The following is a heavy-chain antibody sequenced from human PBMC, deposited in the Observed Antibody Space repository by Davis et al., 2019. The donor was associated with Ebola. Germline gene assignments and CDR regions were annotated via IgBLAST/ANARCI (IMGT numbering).Heavy chain of an antibody. J-gene: IGHJ4*02. D-gene: IGHD3-10*01. V-gene: IGHV4-34*01. CDR1: GGSFSGYY. CDR3: ARHQGAYYSDY. CDR2: INHSGST. Sequence: SETLSLTCAVYGGSFSGYYWSWIRQPPGKGLEWIGEINHSGSTNYNPSLKSRVTISVDTSKNQFSLKLSSVTAADTAMYYCARHQGAYYSDYWGQGTLVTVSP.